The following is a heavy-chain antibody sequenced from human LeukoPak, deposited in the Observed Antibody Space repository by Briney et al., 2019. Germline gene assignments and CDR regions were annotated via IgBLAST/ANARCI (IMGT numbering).Heavy chain of an antibody. J-gene: IGHJ3*02. CDR1: GGTFSSYA. CDR3: AREGPREDAFDI. Sequence: SVTVSCTASGGTFSSYAISWVRQAPGQGLEWMGGIIPIFGTANYAQKFQGRVTITADESTSTAYMELSSLRSEDTAVYYCAREGPREDAFDIWGQGTMVTVSS. CDR2: IIPIFGTA. V-gene: IGHV1-69*13.